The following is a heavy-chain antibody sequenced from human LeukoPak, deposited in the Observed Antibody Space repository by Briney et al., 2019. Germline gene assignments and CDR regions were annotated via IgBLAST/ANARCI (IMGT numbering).Heavy chain of an antibody. CDR3: ARPTEGYSYGYFNY. Sequence: PGESLKISCQASGYSFTTYWIGWVRQIPGKGLEWMGIVYPGDSDTRYSPSFQGQVTISADKSIGTAYLQWSSLKASDTAIYYCARPTEGYSYGYFNYWGQGTLVTVSS. CDR2: VYPGDSDT. CDR1: GYSFTTYW. V-gene: IGHV5-51*01. J-gene: IGHJ4*02. D-gene: IGHD5-18*01.